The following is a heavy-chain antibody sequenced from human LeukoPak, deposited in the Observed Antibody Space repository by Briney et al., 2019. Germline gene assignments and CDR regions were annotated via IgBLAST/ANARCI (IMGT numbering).Heavy chain of an antibody. Sequence: ASVKVSCKASGHTFTGYYMHWVRQAPGQGLEWMGWIDPNSGGTNYAQKFQGRVTMTRDTSISTAYMELSRLRSDDTAVYYCAGGDYYDSSGHADYWGQGTLVTVSS. CDR3: AGGDYYDSSGHADY. J-gene: IGHJ4*02. V-gene: IGHV1-2*02. CDR1: GHTFTGYY. D-gene: IGHD3-22*01. CDR2: IDPNSGGT.